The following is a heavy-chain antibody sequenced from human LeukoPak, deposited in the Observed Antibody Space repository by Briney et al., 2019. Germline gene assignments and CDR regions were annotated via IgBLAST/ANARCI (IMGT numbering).Heavy chain of an antibody. CDR1: GGSISGYF. CDR2: IYYTGSP. CDR3: ARHDPVGHFLRGMDV. J-gene: IGHJ6*02. Sequence: PSETLSLTCAVSGGSISGYFWSWSRQPPGKGLVWIGYIYYTGSPIYNPSLRSPVTMSVDVSKNQFSLDLTSVTAADTAVYYCARHDPVGHFLRGMDVWGQGTTVTVSS. V-gene: IGHV4-59*08. D-gene: IGHD2/OR15-2a*01.